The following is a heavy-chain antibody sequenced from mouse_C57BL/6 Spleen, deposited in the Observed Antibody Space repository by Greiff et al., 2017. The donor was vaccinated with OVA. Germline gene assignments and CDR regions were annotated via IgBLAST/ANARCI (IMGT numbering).Heavy chain of an antibody. CDR2: INPSNGGT. CDR3: ARGETVYYFDY. V-gene: IGHV1-53*01. Sequence: QVQLQQPGTELVKPGASVKLSCKASGYTFTSYWMHWVKQRPGQGLEWIGNINPSNGGTNYNEKFKSKATLPVEKSSSTAYMQLSSLTSEDSAVYYCARGETVYYFDYWGQGTTLTVSS. CDR1: GYTFTSYW. J-gene: IGHJ2*01. D-gene: IGHD2-13*01.